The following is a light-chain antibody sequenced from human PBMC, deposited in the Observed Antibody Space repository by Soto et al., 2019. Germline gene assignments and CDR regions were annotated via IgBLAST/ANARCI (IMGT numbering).Light chain of an antibody. Sequence: EVVLTQSPVTLSLSPGERATLSCRASRSVGNALAWYQQRPGQAPRLLIYDASNRATGIPARFSGSGSGTDFSLTIRSLEPEDFAVYYCQRPLGFGPGTRVDFK. CDR1: RSVGNA. V-gene: IGKV3-11*01. J-gene: IGKJ3*01. CDR3: QRPLG. CDR2: DAS.